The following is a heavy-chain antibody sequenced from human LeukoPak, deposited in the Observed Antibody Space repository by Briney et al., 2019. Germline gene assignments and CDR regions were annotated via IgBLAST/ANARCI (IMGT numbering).Heavy chain of an antibody. D-gene: IGHD5-24*01. CDR3: ARRQMATVATLDAFDI. V-gene: IGHV3-11*01. CDR2: ISSTGSTV. Sequence: PGGSLRLSCAASGFTFSDYYMSWIRQAPGKGLEWVSYISSTGSTVYYADSVKGRFTISRDNAKNSLYLEMNSLRAEDTAVYYCARRQMATVATLDAFDIWGQGTMVTVSS. J-gene: IGHJ3*02. CDR1: GFTFSDYY.